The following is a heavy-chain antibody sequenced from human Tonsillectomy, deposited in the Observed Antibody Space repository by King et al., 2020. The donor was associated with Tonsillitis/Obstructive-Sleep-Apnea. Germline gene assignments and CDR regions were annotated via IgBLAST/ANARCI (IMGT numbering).Heavy chain of an antibody. V-gene: IGHV4-39*01. D-gene: IGHD4-17*01. Sequence: QLQESGPGLVKPSETLSLTCTVSGGSISSSSYIWAWIRQPPGKGLEWIGSISYSGSTSYNPSLKSRVTISVDTSKNQFSLRVRSVTAADTAVYYCAREAPVNWFDPWGQGTLVTVSS. CDR3: AREAPVNWFDP. J-gene: IGHJ5*02. CDR2: ISYSGST. CDR1: GGSISSSSYI.